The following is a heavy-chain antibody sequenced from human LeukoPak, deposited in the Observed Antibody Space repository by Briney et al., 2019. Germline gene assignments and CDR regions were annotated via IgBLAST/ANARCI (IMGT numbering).Heavy chain of an antibody. CDR2: INSDGRST. Sequence: HPGGSLRLSCAASGFTFSGFWMHWVRQAPGKCLVWVSRINSDGRSTTYADSVKGRFTISRDNAKNTLYLQMNSLRAEDTAVYYCVRLNVVAAGTNYWGQGTLVTVSS. J-gene: IGHJ4*02. D-gene: IGHD6-13*01. CDR3: VRLNVVAAGTNY. V-gene: IGHV3-74*01. CDR1: GFTFSGFW.